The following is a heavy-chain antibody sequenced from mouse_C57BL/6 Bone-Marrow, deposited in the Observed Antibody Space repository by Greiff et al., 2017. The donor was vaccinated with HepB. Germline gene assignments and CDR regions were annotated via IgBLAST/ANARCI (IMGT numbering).Heavy chain of an antibody. D-gene: IGHD2-14*01. Sequence: VKLLESGAELVRPGTSVKVSCKASGYAFTNYLIEWVKQRPGQGLEWIGVIYPGSGGTNYNEKFKGKATLTADKSSSTAYMQLSSLTSEDSAVYFSARRGIWVLPLAYWGQGTLVTVSA. V-gene: IGHV1-54*01. CDR2: IYPGSGGT. CDR1: GYAFTNYL. J-gene: IGHJ3*01. CDR3: ARRGIWVLPLAY.